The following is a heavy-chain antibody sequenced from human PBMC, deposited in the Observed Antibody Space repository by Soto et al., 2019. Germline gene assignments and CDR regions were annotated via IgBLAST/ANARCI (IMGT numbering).Heavy chain of an antibody. CDR2: IKQDGTSK. J-gene: IGHJ4*02. Sequence: EVQLVESGGGLVQPGGSLRLSCEASGFTFTSYWMSWVRQAPGKGLEWVANIKQDGTSKYYADSVKGRFTVSRYNAKSSVHLQMDSLRDDDTAVYRCARLRFILTERDFDSWGQGTLVTVSS. D-gene: IGHD3-16*01. V-gene: IGHV3-7*05. CDR3: ARLRFILTERDFDS. CDR1: GFTFTSYW.